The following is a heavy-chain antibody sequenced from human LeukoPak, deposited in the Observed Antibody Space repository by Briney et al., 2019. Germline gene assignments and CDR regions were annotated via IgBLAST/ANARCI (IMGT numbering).Heavy chain of an antibody. V-gene: IGHV1-2*02. Sequence: ASVKVSCKASGYTFTGYYMHWVRQAPGQGLEWKGWINPNSGGTNYAQKFQGRVTMTRDTSISTAYMELSRLRSDDTAVYYCARDPYEVGVDFDYWGQGTLVTVSS. D-gene: IGHD1-26*01. CDR2: INPNSGGT. CDR3: ARDPYEVGVDFDY. J-gene: IGHJ4*02. CDR1: GYTFTGYY.